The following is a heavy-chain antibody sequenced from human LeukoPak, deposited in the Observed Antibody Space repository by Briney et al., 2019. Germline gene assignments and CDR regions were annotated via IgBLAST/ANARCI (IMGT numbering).Heavy chain of an antibody. D-gene: IGHD4-23*01. CDR2: ISSSSVYI. J-gene: IGHJ4*02. Sequence: GGSLRLSCAASGFTFSDYSMSWVRQAQGKGLEWVSSISSSSVYIYYSDSVEGRFTISRDNSKNSLYLQMDSLRADDTAVYFCGRARYGGNSEDFWGLGTLVTVSS. CDR3: GRARYGGNSEDF. V-gene: IGHV3-21*01. CDR1: GFTFSDYS.